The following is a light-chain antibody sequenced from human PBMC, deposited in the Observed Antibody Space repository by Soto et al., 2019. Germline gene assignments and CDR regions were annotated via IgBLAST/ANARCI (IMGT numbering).Light chain of an antibody. J-gene: IGKJ4*01. CDR3: QQFGSYPLT. V-gene: IGKV3-20*01. Sequence: EIVMTQSPATLSVSPGERATLSCRASQSVSSNLAWYQQKPGQAPRFLIYGASTRATGIPDRFSGGGSGTDSTLTISRLEPEDFAVYYCQQFGSYPLTFGGGTKVDI. CDR2: GAS. CDR1: QSVSSN.